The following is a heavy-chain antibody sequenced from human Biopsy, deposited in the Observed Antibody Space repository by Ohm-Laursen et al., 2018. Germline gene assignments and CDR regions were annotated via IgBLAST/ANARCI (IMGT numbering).Heavy chain of an antibody. CDR2: INPVAEAT. CDR1: GYNFANYY. D-gene: IGHD2-21*01. J-gene: IGHJ6*02. Sequence: SVKVSCKPSGYNFANYYINWVRKVPGQGLEWLGVINPVAEATMYAQKFQDRITMTRDTSTNTVYMDLTSLTSEDTAVYYCARESPLRLGVCGAIRCFKEVFGMDVWGQGTTVIVSS. CDR3: ARESPLRLGVCGAIRCFKEVFGMDV. V-gene: IGHV1-46*01.